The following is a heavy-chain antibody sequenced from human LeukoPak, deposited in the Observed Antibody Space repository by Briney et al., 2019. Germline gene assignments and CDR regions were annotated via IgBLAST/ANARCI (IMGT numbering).Heavy chain of an antibody. V-gene: IGHV4-34*01. CDR3: ARDRRIAPSGYYDFWSGYYTGFWWFAP. CDR2: INHSGST. Sequence: SETLSLTCAVYGGSFSGYYWSWIRQPPGKGLEGSGEINHSGSTNYNPSLKSRVTISVDTSKNEFSLKLSSVPAADTAVYYCARDRRIAPSGYYDFWSGYYTGFWWFAPWGQGPLVTVSS. CDR1: GGSFSGYY. D-gene: IGHD3-3*01. J-gene: IGHJ5*02.